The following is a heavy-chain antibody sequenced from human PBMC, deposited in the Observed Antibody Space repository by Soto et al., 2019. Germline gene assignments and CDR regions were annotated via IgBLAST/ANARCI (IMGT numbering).Heavy chain of an antibody. CDR1: GDSVSSNSAA. V-gene: IGHV6-1*01. D-gene: IGHD5-12*01. Sequence: SQTLSLTCAISGDSVSSNSAAWNWIRQSPSRGLEWLGRTYYRSKWYNDYAVSVKSRITINPDTSKNQFSLQLNSVTPEDTAVYYCAREPRGIVAKQSANWLDTCGQGTLVTVSS. CDR2: TYYRSKWYN. CDR3: AREPRGIVAKQSANWLDT. J-gene: IGHJ5*02.